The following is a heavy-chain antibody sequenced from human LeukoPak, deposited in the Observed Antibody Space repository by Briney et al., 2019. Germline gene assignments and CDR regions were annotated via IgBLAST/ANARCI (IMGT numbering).Heavy chain of an antibody. CDR1: GFTFDDYA. CDR3: SKVGRHSYVGAFYI. Sequence: PGGSLRLSCAASGFTFDDYAMHWVRQAPGKGLEWVSGISWNSGSIGYADSVKGRFTISRDNAKNSLYLQMNSLRAEDTALYYCSKVGRHSYVGAFYILGQGTMVTVSS. J-gene: IGHJ3*02. V-gene: IGHV3-9*01. CDR2: ISWNSGSI. D-gene: IGHD2-21*01.